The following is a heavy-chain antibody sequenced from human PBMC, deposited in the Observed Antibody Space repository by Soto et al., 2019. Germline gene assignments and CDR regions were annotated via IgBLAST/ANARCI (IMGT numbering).Heavy chain of an antibody. V-gene: IGHV5-51*01. Sequence: GESLKISCKGSGYTFSAYWIAWVRQMPGKGLEWMGMIYPGDSETRYSPSFQGQVTISADKSITTAFLQWSSLKASDTAMYHCARIVEYYYNTSGYFLENWGLGTQVTVSS. CDR2: IYPGDSET. J-gene: IGHJ4*02. CDR3: ARIVEYYYNTSGYFLEN. CDR1: GYTFSAYW. D-gene: IGHD3-22*01.